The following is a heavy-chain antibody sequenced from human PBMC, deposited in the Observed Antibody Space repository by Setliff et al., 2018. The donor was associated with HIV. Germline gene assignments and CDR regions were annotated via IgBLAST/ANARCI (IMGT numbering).Heavy chain of an antibody. CDR2: INHRGST. Sequence: SETLSLTCAVYGGSFSGYYWNWIRQPPGKGLEWIGEINHRGSTNYNPSLKSRVTISVDKSKNQFSLKLSSVTAADTAVYYCARDQRLSYWGQGTLVTVSS. CDR1: GGSFSGYY. V-gene: IGHV4-34*01. J-gene: IGHJ4*02. CDR3: ARDQRLSY.